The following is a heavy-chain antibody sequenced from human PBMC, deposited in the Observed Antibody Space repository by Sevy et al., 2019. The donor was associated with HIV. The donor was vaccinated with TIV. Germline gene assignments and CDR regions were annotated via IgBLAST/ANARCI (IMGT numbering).Heavy chain of an antibody. CDR1: GFTFSSHS. CDR3: ARSYYDASGYSTFDY. V-gene: IGHV3-21*01. J-gene: IGHJ4*02. Sequence: GESLKISCAASGFTFSSHSMSWVRQAPGKGLEWVSSLSNSSTYIFHADSVKGRFTISRDNAKNSLYLQMNSLRAEDTAVYYCARSYYDASGYSTFDYWGQGTLVTVSS. CDR2: LSNSSTYI. D-gene: IGHD3-22*01.